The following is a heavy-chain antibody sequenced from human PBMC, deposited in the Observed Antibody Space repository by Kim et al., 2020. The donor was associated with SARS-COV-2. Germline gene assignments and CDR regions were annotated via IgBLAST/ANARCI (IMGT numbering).Heavy chain of an antibody. V-gene: IGHV1-24*01. Sequence: SVKVSCKVSGYTLTELSMHWVRQAPGKGLEWMGGFDPEDGETIYAQKFQGRVTMTEDTSTDTAYMELSSLRSEDTAVYYCATGVAVAGTPSDYYYYYGMDVWGQGTTVTVSS. J-gene: IGHJ6*02. D-gene: IGHD6-19*01. CDR2: FDPEDGET. CDR3: ATGVAVAGTPSDYYYYYGMDV. CDR1: GYTLTELS.